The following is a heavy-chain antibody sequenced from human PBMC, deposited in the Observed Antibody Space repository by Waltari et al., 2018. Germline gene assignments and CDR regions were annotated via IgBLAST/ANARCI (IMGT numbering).Heavy chain of an antibody. CDR1: GGSISSYY. CDR2: IYTSGST. CDR3: AREGPFLEWLFPSYSYYFDY. Sequence: QVQLQESGPGLVKPSETLSLTCTVSGGSISSYYLSWLRPPAGKGLEWIGRIYTSGSTNYNPSLKSRVTMSVDTSKNQFSLKLSSVTAADTAVYYCAREGPFLEWLFPSYSYYFDYWGQGTLVTVSS. J-gene: IGHJ4*02. V-gene: IGHV4-4*07. D-gene: IGHD3-3*02.